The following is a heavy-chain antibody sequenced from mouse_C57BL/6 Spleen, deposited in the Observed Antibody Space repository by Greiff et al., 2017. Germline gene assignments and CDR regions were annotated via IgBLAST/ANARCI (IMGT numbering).Heavy chain of an antibody. Sequence: QVQLQQPGAELVKPGASVKLSCKASGYTFTSYWMHWVKQRPGQGLEWIGMIHPNSGSTNYNEKFKSKATLTVDKSSSTAYMQLSSLTSEVSAVYYCASVITPLGYAMDYWGQGTSVTVSS. CDR1: GYTFTSYW. CDR3: ASVITPLGYAMDY. J-gene: IGHJ4*01. CDR2: IHPNSGST. D-gene: IGHD2-4*01. V-gene: IGHV1-64*01.